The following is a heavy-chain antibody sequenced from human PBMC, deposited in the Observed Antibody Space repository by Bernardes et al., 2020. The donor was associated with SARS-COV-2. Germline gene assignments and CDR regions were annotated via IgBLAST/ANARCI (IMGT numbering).Heavy chain of an antibody. Sequence: SETLSLTCAVSGGSISSDSYSWSWIRQPPGEGLEWIGYIYFSGSTYYNPSLKSRVSISVDKSKNQFSLRLTSVTAADTAVYYCARAAGYTSGYWYFDLWGRGTLVTVSS. D-gene: IGHD5-18*01. V-gene: IGHV4-30-2*01. CDR3: ARAAGYTSGYWYFDL. J-gene: IGHJ2*01. CDR2: IYFSGST. CDR1: GGSISSDSYS.